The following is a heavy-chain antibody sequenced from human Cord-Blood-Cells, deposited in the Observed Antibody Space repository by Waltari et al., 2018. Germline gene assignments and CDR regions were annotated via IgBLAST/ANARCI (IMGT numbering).Heavy chain of an antibody. Sequence: QLQLQESGPGLVKPSETLSLTCTVSGGSISSSSYYWGWIRQPPGKGLEWIGSIYYSGATYYNPSRKSRVTISVDTSKNQVSLKLSSVTAADTAVYYCARHFGSYYAFDIWGQGTMVTVSS. D-gene: IGHD1-26*01. V-gene: IGHV4-39*01. CDR3: ARHFGSYYAFDI. J-gene: IGHJ3*02. CDR1: GGSISSSSYY. CDR2: IYYSGAT.